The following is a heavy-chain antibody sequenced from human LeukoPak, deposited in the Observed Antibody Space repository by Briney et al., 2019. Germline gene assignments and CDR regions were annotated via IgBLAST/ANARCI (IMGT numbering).Heavy chain of an antibody. CDR2: INHSGST. V-gene: IGHV4-34*01. Sequence: SETLSLTCAVYGGSFSGYYWSWIRQPPGKGLEWIGEINHSGSTNYNPSLKSRVTISVDTSKNQFSLKLSSVTAADTAVYYCARRCLYYDILTGYYNWFDPWGQGTLVTVSS. CDR1: GGSFSGYY. CDR3: ARRCLYYDILTGYYNWFDP. J-gene: IGHJ5*02. D-gene: IGHD3-9*01.